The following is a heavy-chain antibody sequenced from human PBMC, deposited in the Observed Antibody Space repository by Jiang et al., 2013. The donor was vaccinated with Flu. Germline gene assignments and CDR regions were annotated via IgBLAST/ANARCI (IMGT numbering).Heavy chain of an antibody. CDR2: IYPRDSNT. V-gene: IGHV5-51*01. D-gene: IGHD1-1*01. CDR3: ASARDGTTRWDY. CDR1: GYMFTTYW. J-gene: IGHJ4*02. Sequence: GAEVKKPGESLKISCQASGYMFTTYWIGWVRLVPGKGLEWMGIIYPRDSNTKYSPSFQGQVTISVDKSITTAFLQWTSLKASDTAMYFCASARDGTTRWDYWGQGTLVTVSS.